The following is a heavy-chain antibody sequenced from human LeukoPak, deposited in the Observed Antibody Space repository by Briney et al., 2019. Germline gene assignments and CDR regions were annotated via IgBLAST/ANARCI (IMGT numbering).Heavy chain of an antibody. CDR2: ISYDGSNK. CDR3: ARVGRDGETFDY. CDR1: GFTFSSYA. V-gene: IGHV3-30-3*01. J-gene: IGHJ4*02. Sequence: PGGSLRLSCAASGFTFSSYAMHWVRQAPGKGLEWVAVISYDGSNKYYADSVKGRFTISRDNSKNTLYLQMNSLRAEDTAVYYCARVGRDGETFDYWGQGTLVTVSS. D-gene: IGHD5-24*01.